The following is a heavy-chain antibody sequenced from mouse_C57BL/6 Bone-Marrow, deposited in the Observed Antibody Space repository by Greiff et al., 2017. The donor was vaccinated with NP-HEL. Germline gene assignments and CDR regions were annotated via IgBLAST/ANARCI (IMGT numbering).Heavy chain of an antibody. CDR1: GFNIKNTY. Sequence: VQLKESVAELVRPGASVKLSCTASGFNIKNTYMHWVKQRPEQGLDWIGRIDPANGNTKYAPKFQGKATITADTSSNTAYPQLSSLTAEDTAIYYCAEGNYSNYGGYWGQGTTLTVSS. D-gene: IGHD2-5*01. CDR3: AEGNYSNYGGY. CDR2: IDPANGNT. V-gene: IGHV14-3*01. J-gene: IGHJ2*01.